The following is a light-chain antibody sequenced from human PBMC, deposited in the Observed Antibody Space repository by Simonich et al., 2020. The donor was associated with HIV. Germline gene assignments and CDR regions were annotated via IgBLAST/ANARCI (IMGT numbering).Light chain of an antibody. Sequence: EIVMTQSPATLSVSPGERPTPSCRASQNIAGNLAWYQHKPGQAPSLLIYYASTSATGVPARFSGSGFGTDFTLPISRMQSEDFAVYYCQQYNNWPSPFTFGPGTEVDIK. J-gene: IGKJ3*01. V-gene: IGKV3-15*01. CDR3: QQYNNWPSPFT. CDR2: YAS. CDR1: QNIAGN.